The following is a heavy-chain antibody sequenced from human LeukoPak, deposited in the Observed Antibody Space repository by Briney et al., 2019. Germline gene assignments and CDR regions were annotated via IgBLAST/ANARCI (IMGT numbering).Heavy chain of an antibody. J-gene: IGHJ4*02. Sequence: RGESLKISCKGSGYSFTIYSSGWVRQMPGKGREWMGIIYPGDSDTRYSPSFQGQVTISADKSISTAYLQWSSLKASDNAMYYCARGIHDSSIDYWGQGTLVTVSS. CDR1: GYSFTIYS. D-gene: IGHD3-22*01. CDR3: ARGIHDSSIDY. V-gene: IGHV5-51*01. CDR2: IYPGDSDT.